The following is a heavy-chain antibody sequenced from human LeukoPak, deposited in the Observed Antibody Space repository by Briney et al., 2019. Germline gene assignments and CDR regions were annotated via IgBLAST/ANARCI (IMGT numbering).Heavy chain of an antibody. D-gene: IGHD6-6*01. CDR2: ISSSSTYI. CDR1: GFTFSSYS. V-gene: IGHV3-21*01. Sequence: GGSLRLSCAASGFTFSSYSMNWVRQAPGKGLEWVSSISSSSTYIYYADSVKGRFTVSRDNAKNSLYLQMNSLRAEDTAVYYCARGLLQLAGFDYWGQGTLVTVSS. CDR3: ARGLLQLAGFDY. J-gene: IGHJ4*02.